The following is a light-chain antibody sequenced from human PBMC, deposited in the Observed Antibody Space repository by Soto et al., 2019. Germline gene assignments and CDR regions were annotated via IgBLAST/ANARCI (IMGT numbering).Light chain of an antibody. CDR3: QQISTVT. Sequence: EIVLTQSPATLSLSPGERATLSCRASQSVSSYLAWYQQKPGQAPRLLIYDASNRATGIPARFSGSGSGTDFTLTIRSLEAEDFAVYYCQQISTVTFGGGTKVEIK. J-gene: IGKJ4*01. CDR2: DAS. V-gene: IGKV3-11*01. CDR1: QSVSSY.